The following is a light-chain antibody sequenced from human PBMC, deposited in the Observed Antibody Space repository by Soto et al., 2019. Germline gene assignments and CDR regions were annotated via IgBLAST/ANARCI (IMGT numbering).Light chain of an antibody. CDR2: DAS. CDR3: QQRSRWPPLT. J-gene: IGKJ4*01. Sequence: EIVLTKYPATLSLTPGERATLSCRASQTVYTYLAWYQQKPGQAPRLFIYDASNRATGIPARFSGSGSGTDFTLTISSLEPEDFAVYYCQQRSRWPPLTIGGGTRVEI. CDR1: QTVYTY. V-gene: IGKV3-11*01.